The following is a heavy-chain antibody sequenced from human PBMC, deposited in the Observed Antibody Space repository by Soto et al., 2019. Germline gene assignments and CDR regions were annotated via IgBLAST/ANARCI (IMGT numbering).Heavy chain of an antibody. CDR1: GFTFSSYW. D-gene: IGHD1-7*01. V-gene: IGHV3-74*01. J-gene: IGHJ4*01. CDR3: ARDNWNSY. Sequence: EVQLVESGGGLVQPGGSVRLSCAASGFTFSSYWMHWVRQAPGKGLMWVSRNHNDGSTTRYADSVKGRFTISRDNAKNTLYLQMSSLRVEDTAVYYCARDNWNSYWGQGTLVTVSS. CDR2: NHNDGSTT.